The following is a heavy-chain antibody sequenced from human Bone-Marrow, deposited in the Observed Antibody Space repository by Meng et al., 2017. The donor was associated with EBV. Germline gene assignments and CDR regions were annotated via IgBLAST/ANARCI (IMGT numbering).Heavy chain of an antibody. J-gene: IGHJ4*02. CDR2: ISYDGSKK. CDR3: ARGTTTVTTKYYFDH. Sequence: GNLLELGGSVVQPGRSLRLSCVASGFTVSSHAMHWVSQAPGKGLEWLAFISYDGSKKYYVDSVEGRFTISRDNSKNTLYVEMNSLRTEDTSIYYCARGTTTVTTKYYFDHWGQGTLVTVSS. V-gene: IGHV3-30*01. D-gene: IGHD4-17*01. CDR1: GFTVSSHA.